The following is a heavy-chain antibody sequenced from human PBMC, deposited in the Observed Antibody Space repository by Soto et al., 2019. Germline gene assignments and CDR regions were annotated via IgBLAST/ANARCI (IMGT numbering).Heavy chain of an antibody. D-gene: IGHD2-21*01. CDR1: GGGNLRDYR. V-gene: IGHV1-69*01. CDR2: IIPKLGSA. J-gene: IGHJ4*02. Sequence: QVQLVQSGAEVKEPGSSVKASCKASGGGNLRDYRTTWVRRAPGQGLEWMGGIIPKLGSANYAQNFQGRVTVTADESTNTVYMELRSLRSDDTDVYYCARGGDGSNFGAVYWGQGTPVTVS. CDR3: ARGGDGSNFGAVY.